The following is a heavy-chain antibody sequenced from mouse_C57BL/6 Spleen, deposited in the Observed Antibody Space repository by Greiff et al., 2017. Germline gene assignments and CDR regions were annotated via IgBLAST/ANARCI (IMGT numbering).Heavy chain of an antibody. CDR1: GYTFTDYY. CDR2: INPNNGGT. V-gene: IGHV1-26*01. J-gene: IGHJ1*03. D-gene: IGHD1-1*01. CDR3: ARRGIITTLYFDV. Sequence: EVQLQQSGPELVKPGASVKISCKASGYTFTDYYMNWVKQSHGKSLEWIGDINPNNGGTNYNQKFKGKATLTVDKSSSTAYMELRSLTSEDSAVYYCARRGIITTLYFDVWGTGTTVTGSS.